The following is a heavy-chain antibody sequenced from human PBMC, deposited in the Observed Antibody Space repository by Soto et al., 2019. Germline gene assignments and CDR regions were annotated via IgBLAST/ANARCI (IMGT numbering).Heavy chain of an antibody. D-gene: IGHD2-2*01. CDR1: GGSISSGGYY. CDR3: ARGDVVVVPAAMRGWFDP. Sequence: QVQLQESGPGLVKPSQTLSLTCTVSGGSISSGGYYWSWIRQHPGTGLEWIGYIYYSGSTYYNPSLKSRVTISVDTSKNQFSLKLSSVTAADTAVYYCARGDVVVVPAAMRGWFDPWGQGTLVTVSS. CDR2: IYYSGST. J-gene: IGHJ5*02. V-gene: IGHV4-31*03.